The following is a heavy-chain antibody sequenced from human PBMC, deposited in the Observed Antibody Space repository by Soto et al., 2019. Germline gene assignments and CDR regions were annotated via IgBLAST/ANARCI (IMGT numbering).Heavy chain of an antibody. CDR2: IDPSDSYS. CDR1: GYSFTSYW. Sequence: GESLKISCKGSGYSFTSYWISWVRQMPGKGLEWMGRIDPSDSYSNYSPSFQGHVTISVDKSITTAYLQWSSLKASDTAMYYCARHGMPGDLDFSGQGTLVTVSS. J-gene: IGHJ4*02. V-gene: IGHV5-10-1*01. D-gene: IGHD2-21*01. CDR3: ARHGMPGDLDF.